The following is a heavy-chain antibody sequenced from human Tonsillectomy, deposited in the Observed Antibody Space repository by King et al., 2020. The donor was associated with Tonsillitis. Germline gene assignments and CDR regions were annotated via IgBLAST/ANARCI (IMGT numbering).Heavy chain of an antibody. J-gene: IGHJ3*02. V-gene: IGHV3-21*01. CDR2: ISSSSSYI. CDR1: GFTFSSYN. CDR3: ARQDWAPGAFDI. Sequence: AQLVQSGGGLVKPGGSLRLSCAASGFTFSSYNMNWVRQAPGKGLEWVSSISSSSSYIYYAGSVKGRFTISRDNAKNSLYLQMNSLRAEDTAVYYCARQDWAPGAFDIWGQGTMVTVSS. D-gene: IGHD3-9*01.